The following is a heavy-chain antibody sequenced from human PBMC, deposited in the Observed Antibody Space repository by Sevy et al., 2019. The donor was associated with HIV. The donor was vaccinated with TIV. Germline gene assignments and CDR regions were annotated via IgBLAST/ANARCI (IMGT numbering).Heavy chain of an antibody. Sequence: GGSLRLSCTASEFTLSSHVVSWVRQAPGKGLEWVSAISGNGENTHYADSVRGRFTISRDNFKNTLYLQMNSLRAEDTALYYCARDGRGISAFDIWGQGAMVTVSS. D-gene: IGHD3-3*02. CDR2: ISGNGENT. CDR1: EFTLSSHV. CDR3: ARDGRGISAFDI. V-gene: IGHV3-23*01. J-gene: IGHJ3*02.